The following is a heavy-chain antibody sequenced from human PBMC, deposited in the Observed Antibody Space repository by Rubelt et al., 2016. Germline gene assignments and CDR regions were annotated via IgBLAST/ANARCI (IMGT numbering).Heavy chain of an antibody. J-gene: IGHJ4*02. Sequence: QVQLQQWGAGLLKPSETLSLPFAVYGGSFNDYYWSWIRRPPGKGLAWIGEIDHIGITNYNPSLKIRVTISADTSKNQFSLNRNSGNAADTYVYYCARGLDSTKTGADWGQGTLVTVSS. V-gene: IGHV4-34*01. D-gene: IGHD3-10*01. CDR3: ARGLDSTKTGAD. CDR1: GGSFNDYY. CDR2: IDHIGIT.